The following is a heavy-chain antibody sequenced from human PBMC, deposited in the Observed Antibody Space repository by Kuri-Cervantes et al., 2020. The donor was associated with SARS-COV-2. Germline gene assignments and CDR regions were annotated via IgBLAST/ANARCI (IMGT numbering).Heavy chain of an antibody. CDR1: GFTFSSYS. V-gene: IGHV3-21*01. D-gene: IGHD6-13*01. J-gene: IGHJ6*02. CDR2: ISSSSSYI. Sequence: GESLKISCAASGFTFSSYSMNWVRQAPGKGLEWVSSISSSSSYIYYADSVKGRFTISRDNAKNSLYLQMNSLRAEDTAVYYCARRFYGSSWYNYYYYGMDVWGQGTTVTVSS. CDR3: ARRFYGSSWYNYYYYGMDV.